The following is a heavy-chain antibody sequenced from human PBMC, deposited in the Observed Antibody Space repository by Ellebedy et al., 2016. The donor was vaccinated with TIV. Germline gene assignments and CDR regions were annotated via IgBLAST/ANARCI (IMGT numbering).Heavy chain of an antibody. CDR3: ARGGVGSGGSCSFDY. J-gene: IGHJ4*02. CDR1: GGTFSSYA. CDR2: IIPIFGTA. Sequence: SVKVSXXASGGTFSSYAISWVRQAPGQGLEWMGGIIPIFGTANYAQKFQGRVTITADESTSTAYMELSSLRSEDTAVYYCARGGVGSGGSCSFDYWGQGTLVTVSS. V-gene: IGHV1-69*13. D-gene: IGHD2-15*01.